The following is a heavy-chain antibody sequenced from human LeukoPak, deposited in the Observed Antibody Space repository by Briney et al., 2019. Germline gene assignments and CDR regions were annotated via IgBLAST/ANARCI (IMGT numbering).Heavy chain of an antibody. CDR3: AKGNSWDYGDYG. CDR2: ISGSGGST. CDR1: GFTFSSYA. D-gene: IGHD4-17*01. J-gene: IGHJ3*01. Sequence: GGSLRLSCTASGFTFSSYAMSWVRQAPGKGLEWVSTISGSGGSTYYADSVRGRFTISRDNSKNTLYLQMNSLRAEDTAVYYCAKGNSWDYGDYGWGQGTMVTVSS. V-gene: IGHV3-23*01.